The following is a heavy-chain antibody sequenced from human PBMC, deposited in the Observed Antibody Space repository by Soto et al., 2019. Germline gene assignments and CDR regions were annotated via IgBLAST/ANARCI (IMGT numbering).Heavy chain of an antibody. CDR3: ARTRTALKTFDY. J-gene: IGHJ4*02. CDR2: IYYSGST. CDR1: GGSISSYY. Sequence: PSETLSLTSTVSGGSISSYYWSWIRQPPGKGLEWIGYIYYSGSTNYNPSLKSRVTISVDTSKNQSSLKLSSVTAADTAVYYCARTRTALKTFDYWGQGTLVTVSS. V-gene: IGHV4-59*01.